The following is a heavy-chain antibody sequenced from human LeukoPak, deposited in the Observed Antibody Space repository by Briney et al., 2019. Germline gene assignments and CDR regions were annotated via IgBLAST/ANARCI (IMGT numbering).Heavy chain of an antibody. CDR2: INHSGST. V-gene: IGHV4-34*01. CDR1: GGSFSGCY. Sequence: PSETLSLTCAVYGGSFSGCYWSWLRQPPGKGLEWIGEINHSGSTNYNPSLKSRVTISVDTSKNQFSLKLSSVTAADTAVYYCARMLWTGRDGMDVWGQGTTVTVSS. D-gene: IGHD2-2*01. J-gene: IGHJ6*02. CDR3: ARMLWTGRDGMDV.